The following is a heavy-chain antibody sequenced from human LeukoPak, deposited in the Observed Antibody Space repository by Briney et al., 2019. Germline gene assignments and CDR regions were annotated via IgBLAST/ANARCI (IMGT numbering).Heavy chain of an antibody. Sequence: PGGSLRLSCAASGFTFSNYGMHWVRQAPGKGLEWMTTIWYDGNNKYYADSVKGRFSISRDNSKDTLYLQMNSLRAEDTAVYYCAKDLHDILTGYPPGYFDYWGQGTLVTVSS. CDR1: GFTFSNYG. J-gene: IGHJ4*02. V-gene: IGHV3-33*06. D-gene: IGHD3-9*01. CDR2: IWYDGNNK. CDR3: AKDLHDILTGYPPGYFDY.